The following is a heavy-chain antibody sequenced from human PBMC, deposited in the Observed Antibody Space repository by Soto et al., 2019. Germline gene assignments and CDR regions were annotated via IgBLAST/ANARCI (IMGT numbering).Heavy chain of an antibody. CDR2: ISGSGGST. V-gene: IGHV3-23*01. Sequence: LRLSCAASGFTFSSYAMSWVRQAPGKGLEWVSAISGSGGSTYYADSVKGRFTISRDNSKNTLYLQMNSLRAEDTAVYYCAKDRPDYYYDSSGYLDYWGQGTLVTVSS. CDR3: AKDRPDYYYDSSGYLDY. J-gene: IGHJ4*02. D-gene: IGHD3-22*01. CDR1: GFTFSSYA.